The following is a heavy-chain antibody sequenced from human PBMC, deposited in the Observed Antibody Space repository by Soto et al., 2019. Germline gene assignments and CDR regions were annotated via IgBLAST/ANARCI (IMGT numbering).Heavy chain of an antibody. D-gene: IGHD2-8*01. V-gene: IGHV3-30*04. CDR2: ISYDGSNK. CDR3: ARDPNCTNGVCYYRGLDY. J-gene: IGHJ4*02. Sequence: GGSLRLSCAASGFTFSSYAMHWVRQAPGKGLEWVAVISYDGSNKYYADSVKGRFTISRDNSKNTLYLQMNSLRAEDTAVYYCARDPNCTNGVCYYRGLDYWGQGTLVTVSS. CDR1: GFTFSSYA.